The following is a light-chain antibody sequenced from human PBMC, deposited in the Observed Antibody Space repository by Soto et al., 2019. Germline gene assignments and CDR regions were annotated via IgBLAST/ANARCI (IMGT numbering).Light chain of an antibody. CDR3: QQSYSIPYT. CDR2: AAS. J-gene: IGKJ2*01. Sequence: DIPMTQSPSSLSASVGDRVTITCRASQSISTYLNWYQQKPGKAPKLLIYAASSLQSWVPSRFSGSGSGTDFTLTISSLQPEDFATYHCQQSYSIPYTFGQGTKLEI. CDR1: QSISTY. V-gene: IGKV1-39*01.